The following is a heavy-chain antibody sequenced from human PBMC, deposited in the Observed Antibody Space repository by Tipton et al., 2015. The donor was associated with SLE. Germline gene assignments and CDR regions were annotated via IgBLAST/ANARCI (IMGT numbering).Heavy chain of an antibody. V-gene: IGHV3-23*01. Sequence: SLRLSCAVSGFTFSSYWMHWVRQAPGKGLEWVSAISGSGGSTYYADSVKGRFTISRDNSKNTLYLQMNSLRAEDTAVYYCAKYRTGSARPYYFGLDVWGQGTTVTVSS. CDR1: GFTFSSYW. D-gene: IGHD6-19*01. J-gene: IGHJ6*02. CDR2: ISGSGGST. CDR3: AKYRTGSARPYYFGLDV.